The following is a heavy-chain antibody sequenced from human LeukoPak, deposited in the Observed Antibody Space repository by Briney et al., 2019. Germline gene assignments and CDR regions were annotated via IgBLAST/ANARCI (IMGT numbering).Heavy chain of an antibody. Sequence: GGSVRLARAASGLTFSSNWVKCVRQAPGRGLEWVANIKQDGSDRYYVDSVKGQFTITRDNGKNSVYLQMNSLRPEDTAVYYCASGAGAADYWGQGTLVTVSS. CDR1: GLTFSSNW. CDR2: IKQDGSDR. J-gene: IGHJ4*02. V-gene: IGHV3-7*01. D-gene: IGHD4/OR15-4a*01. CDR3: ASGAGAADY.